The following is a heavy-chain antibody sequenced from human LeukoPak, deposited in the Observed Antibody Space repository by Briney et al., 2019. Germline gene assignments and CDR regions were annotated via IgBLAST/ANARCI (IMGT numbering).Heavy chain of an antibody. V-gene: IGHV4-34*01. J-gene: IGHJ4*02. CDR3: TRARGSTSCFGY. D-gene: IGHD2-2*01. CDR2: INHSGST. Sequence: SETLSLTCAVYGGSFSGYYWSWIRQPPGKGLEWIGEINHSGSTNYNPSLKSRVTISVDTTKNQYSLRLSPGTAADTAVYYCTRARGSTSCFGYWGQGTLVTVSS. CDR1: GGSFSGYY.